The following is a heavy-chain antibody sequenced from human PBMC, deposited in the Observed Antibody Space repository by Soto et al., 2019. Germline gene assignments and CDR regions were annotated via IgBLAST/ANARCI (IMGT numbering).Heavy chain of an antibody. J-gene: IGHJ5*02. Sequence: PSETLSLTCTVSGGSISSSSYYWGWIRQPPGKGLEWIGSIYYSGSTYYNPSLKSRVTISVDTSKNQFSLKLSSVTAADTAVYYCVVALQHASEELHCSGGSGHGQFDDRAQRTQDTGSS. CDR1: GGSISSSSYY. CDR2: IYYSGST. V-gene: IGHV4-39*01. D-gene: IGHD2-15*01. CDR3: VVALQHASEELHCSGGSGHGQFDD.